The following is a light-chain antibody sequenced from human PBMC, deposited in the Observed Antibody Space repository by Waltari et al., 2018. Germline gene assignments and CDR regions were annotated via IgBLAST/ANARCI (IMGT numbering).Light chain of an antibody. V-gene: IGLV2-23*02. CDR3: CSFANDSRV. J-gene: IGLJ3*02. CDR2: GVS. Sequence: QSALTQPASVSGSPGQSITISCTGTTSDIGTYDVVSWFQQRPGKAPQLLISGVSKRPSQISQRFSGSKSGNTASLTISGRQAEDEADYYCCSFANDSRVFGGGTKVTVL. CDR1: TSDIGTYDV.